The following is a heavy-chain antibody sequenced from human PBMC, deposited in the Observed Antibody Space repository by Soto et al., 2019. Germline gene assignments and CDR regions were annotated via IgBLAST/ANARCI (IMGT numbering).Heavy chain of an antibody. CDR1: GCTFTMYS. V-gene: IGHV3-21*06. J-gene: IGHJ4*02. CDR3: ARESEDLTSNFDY. CDR2: ISSTTNYI. Sequence: GVLSLSFAASGCTFTMYSMNWVRQAPGKGLEWVSSISSTTNYIYYGDSMKGRLTISRDNAKNSLYLEMNSLRAEDTAVYYCARESEDLTSNFDYWGQGTLVTV.